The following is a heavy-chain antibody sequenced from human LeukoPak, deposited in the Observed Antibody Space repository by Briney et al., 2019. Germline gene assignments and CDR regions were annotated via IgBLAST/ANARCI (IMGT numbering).Heavy chain of an antibody. J-gene: IGHJ6*04. D-gene: IGHD3-10*02. CDR1: GFTLSSYE. V-gene: IGHV3-48*03. CDR2: ISSSGSTI. CDR3: AELGITMIGGV. Sequence: GGSLTLSCAPSGFTLSSYEMNWVRPAAGKGLEWVSYISSSGSTIYYADPVKGRFTISRDNAKRSRYLQMNRLRAEDTAVYYCAELGITMIGGVWGKGTTVTISS.